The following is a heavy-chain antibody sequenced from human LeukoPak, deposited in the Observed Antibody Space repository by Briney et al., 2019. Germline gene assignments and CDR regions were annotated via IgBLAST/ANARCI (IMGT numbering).Heavy chain of an antibody. J-gene: IGHJ4*02. Sequence: GASVKVSCKTSGYTFNSYGISWVRQAPGQGLEWMGWISTYNGHTNYAQKLQGRDTMTTDTSTSTAYMELRSLRSDDTAVYYCAREGGRYCSGGSCYSSHGWYGGLNYWGQGTLVTVSS. V-gene: IGHV1-18*01. D-gene: IGHD2-15*01. CDR2: ISTYNGHT. CDR1: GYTFNSYG. CDR3: AREGGRYCSGGSCYSSHGWYGGLNY.